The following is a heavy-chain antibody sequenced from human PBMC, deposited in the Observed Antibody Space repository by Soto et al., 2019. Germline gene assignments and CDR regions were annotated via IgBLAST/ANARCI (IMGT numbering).Heavy chain of an antibody. D-gene: IGHD6-13*01. Sequence: ASVKVSCKASGYTFTSYGISWVRQAPGQGLEWMGWISAYNGNTNYAQKLQGRVTMTTDTSTSTAYMELRSLRSDDTAVYYCAKDGRGPYSSSWYDWFDPWGQGTLVTVSS. CDR1: GYTFTSYG. J-gene: IGHJ5*02. V-gene: IGHV1-18*01. CDR3: AKDGRGPYSSSWYDWFDP. CDR2: ISAYNGNT.